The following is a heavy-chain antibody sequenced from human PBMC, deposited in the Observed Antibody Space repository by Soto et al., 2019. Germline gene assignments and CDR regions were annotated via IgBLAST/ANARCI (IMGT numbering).Heavy chain of an antibody. CDR3: ARTTEGLYGSGSYYSVFFRYGMDV. V-gene: IGHV3-7*01. CDR2: IKQDGSEK. D-gene: IGHD3-10*01. Sequence: EVQLVESGGGLVQPGGSLRLSCAASGFTFSSYWMSWVRQAPGKGLEWVANIKQDGSEKYYVDSVKGRFTISRDNAKNSLYLQMNSLRAEDTAVYYCARTTEGLYGSGSYYSVFFRYGMDVWGQGTTVTVSS. J-gene: IGHJ6*02. CDR1: GFTFSSYW.